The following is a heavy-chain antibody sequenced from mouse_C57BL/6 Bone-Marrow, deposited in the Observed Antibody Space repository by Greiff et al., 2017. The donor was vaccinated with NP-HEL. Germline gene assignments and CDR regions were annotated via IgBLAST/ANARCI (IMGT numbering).Heavy chain of an antibody. CDR2: ISSGGSYT. CDR3: ARHPFTTVPHFDY. V-gene: IGHV5-6*01. D-gene: IGHD1-1*01. Sequence: VQLKESGGDLVKPGGSLKLSCAASGFTFSSYGMSWVRQTPDKRLEWVATISSGGSYTYYPDSVKGRFTISRDNAKNTLYLQMSSLKSEDTAMYYCARHPFTTVPHFDYWGQGTTLTVSS. J-gene: IGHJ2*01. CDR1: GFTFSSYG.